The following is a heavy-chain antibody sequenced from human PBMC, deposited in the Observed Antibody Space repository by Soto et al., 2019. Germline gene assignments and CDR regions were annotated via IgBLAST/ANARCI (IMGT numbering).Heavy chain of an antibody. D-gene: IGHD2-15*01. CDR3: ARWVEVSLDYFDS. CDR2: IYHSGRT. Sequence: SETLSLTCTVSGGSISNGYYCWSWVRQNPGKGLEWIGHIYHSGRTYYNPSLKSRVTISVDTSKNQFSLNLSSVTAADTAVYYCARWVEVSLDYFDSWGQGTTVTV. J-gene: IGHJ4*02. CDR1: GGSISNGYYC. V-gene: IGHV4-31*03.